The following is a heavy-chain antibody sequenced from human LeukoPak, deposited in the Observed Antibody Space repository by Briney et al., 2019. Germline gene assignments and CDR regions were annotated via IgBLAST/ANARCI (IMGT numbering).Heavy chain of an antibody. CDR1: GYTFTCYY. CDR2: INPNSGGT. D-gene: IGHD1-1*01. Sequence: GASVKVSCKASGYTFTCYYMHWVRQAPGQGLEWMGWINPNSGGTNYAQKFQGRVTMTRDTSISTAYMELSRLRSDDTAVYYCARDLGQQLETPSLVYYYYYMDVWGKGTTVTVSS. J-gene: IGHJ6*03. CDR3: ARDLGQQLETPSLVYYYYYMDV. V-gene: IGHV1-2*02.